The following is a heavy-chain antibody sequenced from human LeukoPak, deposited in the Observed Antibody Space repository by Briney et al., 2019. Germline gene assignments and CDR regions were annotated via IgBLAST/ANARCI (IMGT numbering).Heavy chain of an antibody. D-gene: IGHD6-13*01. CDR2: IYYSEST. J-gene: IGHJ4*02. CDR3: ARETAAAGSFIAINDY. Sequence: PSETLSLTCTVSGGSISSYYWSWIRQPPGKGLEWIGYIYYSESTNYNPSLKSRATISVDKSKNQSSLKMSSVTAADTAIYYCARETAAAGSFIAINDYWSQGTLVTVSS. V-gene: IGHV4-59*12. CDR1: GGSISSYY.